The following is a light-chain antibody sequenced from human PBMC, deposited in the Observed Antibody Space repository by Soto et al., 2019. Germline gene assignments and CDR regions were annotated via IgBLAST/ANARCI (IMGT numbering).Light chain of an antibody. V-gene: IGKV1-33*01. J-gene: IGKJ4*01. CDR2: HAS. CDR3: QQYVDLPPT. CDR1: QDINNY. Sequence: DIQMTQSPSSLSASVGDRVTISCQASQDINNYLNWYQQKPGKAPKLLIYHASKLETGVPSRFSGSGSGTDFTFTISSLQPEDIATYYCQQYVDLPPTFGGGTKVEIK.